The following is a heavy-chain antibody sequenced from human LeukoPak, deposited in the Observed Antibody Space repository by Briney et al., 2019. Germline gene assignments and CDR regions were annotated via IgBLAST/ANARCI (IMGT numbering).Heavy chain of an antibody. CDR2: ISWNSGSI. J-gene: IGHJ4*02. CDR1: GFTFDDYA. Sequence: PGRSLRLSCAASGFTFDDYAMHWVRQAPGKGLEWVSGISWNSGSIGYADSVKGRFTISRDNAKNSLYLQMNSLRAEDTALYYCAKDKDERATMDNGVDYWGQGTLVTVSS. CDR3: AKDKDERATMDNGVDY. V-gene: IGHV3-9*01. D-gene: IGHD5-24*01.